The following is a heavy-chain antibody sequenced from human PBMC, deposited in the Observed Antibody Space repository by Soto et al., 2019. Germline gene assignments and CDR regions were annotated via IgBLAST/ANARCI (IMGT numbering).Heavy chain of an antibody. Sequence: ASVKVSCKASGYTFTSYGISWVRQAPGQGLEWMGWINPNSGSTNYAQKFQGWVTMTRDTSISTAYMELSRLRSDDTAVYYCARCIAAAGSYYYYGMDVWGQGTTVNVSS. CDR2: INPNSGST. D-gene: IGHD6-13*01. CDR3: ARCIAAAGSYYYYGMDV. CDR1: GYTFTSYG. V-gene: IGHV1-2*04. J-gene: IGHJ6*02.